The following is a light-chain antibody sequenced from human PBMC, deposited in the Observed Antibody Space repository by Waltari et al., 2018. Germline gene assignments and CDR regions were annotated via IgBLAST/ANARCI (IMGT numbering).Light chain of an antibody. V-gene: IGLV1-47*01. J-gene: IGLJ2*01. CDR3: AAWDDSLGGSVA. CDR2: RDN. CDR1: SSNIGNYY. Sequence: QSVLTQPPSASGTPGQRATISCSGSSSNIGNYYVYWYQHLPGTAPKLLFYRDNPRASGVPDRFSVSKSGTSASLAISGLRSEDEADYYCAAWDDSLGGSVAFGGGTKLTVL.